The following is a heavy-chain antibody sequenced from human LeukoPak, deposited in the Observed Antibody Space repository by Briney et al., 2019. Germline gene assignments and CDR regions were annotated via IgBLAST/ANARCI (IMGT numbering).Heavy chain of an antibody. CDR1: GYTFTNYF. CDR2: INPCAGST. Sequence: ASVKVSCKASGYTFTNYFMHWVRQAPGQGLEWVGIINPCAGSTTYAQKFQGRVTMTRDTSTTTIYMELSSLRSEDTAVYYCARDHYWGQGTLVTVSS. J-gene: IGHJ4*02. CDR3: ARDHY. V-gene: IGHV1-46*01.